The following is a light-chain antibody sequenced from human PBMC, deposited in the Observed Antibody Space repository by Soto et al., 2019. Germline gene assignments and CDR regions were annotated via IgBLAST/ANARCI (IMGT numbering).Light chain of an antibody. J-gene: IGKJ2*01. CDR1: QSVSSSY. V-gene: IGKV3-20*01. CDR3: QQDGSSPPYT. CDR2: GAS. Sequence: EIVLTQSPGTLSLSPGERATLSCRASQSVSSSYLAWYQQKPGQAPRLLIYGASSRATGIPDRFSGSGSGTDFTHTISRLVPEDFAVYYCQQDGSSPPYTFGQGTKLEIK.